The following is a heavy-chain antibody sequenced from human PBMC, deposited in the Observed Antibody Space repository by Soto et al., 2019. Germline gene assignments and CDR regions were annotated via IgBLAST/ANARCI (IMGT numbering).Heavy chain of an antibody. J-gene: IGHJ5*02. CDR3: TRRIDTEFDP. CDR1: GGSFSGYY. Sequence: TCAVYGGSFSGYYWSWIRQPPGKGLEWIGEINHSGSTNYNPALKSRVTISIDTSRNNFSLKLIAVTAADTAVYYCTRRIDTEFDPWGQGTLVTVSS. V-gene: IGHV4-34*01. CDR2: INHSGST.